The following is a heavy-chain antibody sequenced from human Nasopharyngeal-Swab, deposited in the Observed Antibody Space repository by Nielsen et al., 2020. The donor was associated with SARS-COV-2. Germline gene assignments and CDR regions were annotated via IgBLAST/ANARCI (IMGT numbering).Heavy chain of an antibody. Sequence: VRQAPGKGLEWVAFIKEDGGETYYVDAVKGRFTISRDNAKNSLNLQMNSLRAEDTAVYYCARDFRELVGAFDIWGQGTMVTVSS. J-gene: IGHJ3*02. V-gene: IGHV3-7*01. CDR2: IKEDGGET. CDR3: ARDFRELVGAFDI. D-gene: IGHD6-13*01.